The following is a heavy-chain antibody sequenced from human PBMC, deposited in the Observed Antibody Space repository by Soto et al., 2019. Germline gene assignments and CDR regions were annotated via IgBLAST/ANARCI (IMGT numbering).Heavy chain of an antibody. CDR1: GITFSDYG. J-gene: IGHJ4*02. V-gene: IGHV3-30*02. CDR2: VWKDGSNR. Sequence: PGGSLRLSCAASGITFSDYGMHWVRQAPGKGLEWVAGVWKDGSNRYYVDSVKGRFTISRDNSKNTLYLQMNSLRDEDTAVYYCAKVLRGSNFGYYNFWGQGTLVTVSS. CDR3: AKVLRGSNFGYYNF. D-gene: IGHD5-18*01.